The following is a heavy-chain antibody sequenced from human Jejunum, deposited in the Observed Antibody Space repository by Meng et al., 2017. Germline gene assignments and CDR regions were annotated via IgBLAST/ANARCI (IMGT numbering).Heavy chain of an antibody. Sequence: GESLKISCAASGFTFSIYAMSWIRQAPVKGLEWVSAISASGYSTYYADSVQGRFTISRDNSKDTLYLQMNNLRAEDTAVYYCANFHAGGIDSISWYNYFDYWGQGTLVTVSS. V-gene: IGHV3-23*01. J-gene: IGHJ4*02. D-gene: IGHD6-13*01. CDR1: GFTFSIYA. CDR2: ISASGYST. CDR3: ANFHAGGIDSISWYNYFDY.